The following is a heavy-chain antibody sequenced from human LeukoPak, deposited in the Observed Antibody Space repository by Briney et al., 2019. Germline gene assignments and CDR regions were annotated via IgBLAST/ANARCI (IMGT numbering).Heavy chain of an antibody. J-gene: IGHJ4*02. V-gene: IGHV1-69*04. Sequence: GSSVKVSCKASGGTFSSYAISWVRQAPGQGLEWMGRIIPILGIANYAQKFQGRVTITADKSTSTAYMELSSLRSEDTAVYYCAREGYSYGPLDYWGQGTLVTVSS. D-gene: IGHD5-18*01. CDR2: IIPILGIA. CDR3: AREGYSYGPLDY. CDR1: GGTFSSYA.